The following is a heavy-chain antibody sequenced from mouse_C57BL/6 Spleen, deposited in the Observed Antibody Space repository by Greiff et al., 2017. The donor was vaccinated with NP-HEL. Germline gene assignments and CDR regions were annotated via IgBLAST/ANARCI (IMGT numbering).Heavy chain of an antibody. CDR1: GFSLTSYG. Sequence: VKLMESGPGLVQPSQSLSITCTVSGFSLTSYGVHWVRQSPGKGLEWLGVIWSGGSTDYNAAFISRLSISKDNSKSQVFFKMNSLQADDTAIYYCARKRVTTYDYAMDYWGQGTSVTVSS. CDR3: ARKRVTTYDYAMDY. J-gene: IGHJ4*01. CDR2: IWSGGST. V-gene: IGHV2-2*01. D-gene: IGHD2-1*01.